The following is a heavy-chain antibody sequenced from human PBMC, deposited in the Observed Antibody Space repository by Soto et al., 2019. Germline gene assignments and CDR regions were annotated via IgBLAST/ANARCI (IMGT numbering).Heavy chain of an antibody. D-gene: IGHD2-21*01. Sequence: VQLVESGGGVVQPGRSLRLSCAASGFTFSSYWMHWVRQAPGKGLVWVTRISRDGSTTNYADSVKGRFTISRDNAKNTIYLQMNSLSAEDTAVYYCARDWGANFDYWGQGTLVTVSS. V-gene: IGHV3-74*02. CDR3: ARDWGANFDY. CDR2: ISRDGSTT. CDR1: GFTFSSYW. J-gene: IGHJ4*02.